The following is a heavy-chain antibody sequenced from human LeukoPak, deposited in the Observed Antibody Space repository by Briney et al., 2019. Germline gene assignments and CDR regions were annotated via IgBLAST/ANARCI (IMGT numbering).Heavy chain of an antibody. CDR2: ISYDGSNK. D-gene: IGHD2-15*01. Sequence: GGSLRLPCAASGFTFSSYAMHWVRQAPGKGLEWVAVISYDGSNKYYADSVKGRFTISRDNSKNTLYLQMNSLRAEDTAVYYCARGQLGYCSGGSSLNWFDPWGQGTLVTVSS. CDR1: GFTFSSYA. J-gene: IGHJ5*02. V-gene: IGHV3-30*04. CDR3: ARGQLGYCSGGSSLNWFDP.